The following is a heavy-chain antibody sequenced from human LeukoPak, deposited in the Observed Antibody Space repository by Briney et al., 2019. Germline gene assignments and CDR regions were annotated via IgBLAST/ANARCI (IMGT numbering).Heavy chain of an antibody. J-gene: IGHJ4*02. CDR3: ARESSYYDSSGYQSHFDY. CDR2: IYYSGST. Sequence: PSETLSLTCTVSGGSISSYYWSWIRQPPGKGLEWIGYIYYSGSTNYNPSLKSRVTISVDTSKNQFSLKLSSATAADTAVYYCARESSYYDSSGYQSHFDYWGQGTLVTVSS. CDR1: GGSISSYY. V-gene: IGHV4-59*01. D-gene: IGHD3-22*01.